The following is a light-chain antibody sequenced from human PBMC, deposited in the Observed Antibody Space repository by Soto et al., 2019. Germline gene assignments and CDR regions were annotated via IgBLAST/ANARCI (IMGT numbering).Light chain of an antibody. Sequence: DIQMTQSPSSLSASVGDRVTITCRASQSISSYLNWYQHKPGKAPKLLIYAASNLQSGVPSRFSGSTSGTDFTLTISSLQPEDFATYYCQQSYSTPRTFGQGTKVDIK. CDR3: QQSYSTPRT. CDR1: QSISSY. J-gene: IGKJ1*01. CDR2: AAS. V-gene: IGKV1-39*01.